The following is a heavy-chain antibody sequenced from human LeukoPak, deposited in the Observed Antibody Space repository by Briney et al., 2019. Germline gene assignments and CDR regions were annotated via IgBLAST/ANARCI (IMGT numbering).Heavy chain of an antibody. J-gene: IGHJ4*02. CDR3: AKDLSFYGDYGYY. V-gene: IGHV3-30*02. CDR1: GFTFSSYG. Sequence: PGGSLRLSCAASGFTFSSYGMHWVRQAPGKGLEWVAFIRYDGSNKYYADSVKGRFTISRDNSKNTLYLQMNSLRAEDTAVYYCAKDLSFYGDYGYYWGQGTLVTVSS. D-gene: IGHD4-17*01. CDR2: IRYDGSNK.